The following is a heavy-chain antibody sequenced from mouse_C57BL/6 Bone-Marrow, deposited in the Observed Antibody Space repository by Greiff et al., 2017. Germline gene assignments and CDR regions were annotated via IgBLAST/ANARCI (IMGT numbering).Heavy chain of an antibody. J-gene: IGHJ4*01. CDR3: ARRGGYYWRITTVPYYYAMDY. V-gene: IGHV1-72*01. CDR1: GYTFTSYW. CDR2: IDPNSGGT. D-gene: IGHD1-1*01. Sequence: QVQLKQPGAELVKPGASVKLSCKASGYTFTSYWMHWVKQRPGRGLEWIGRIDPNSGGTKYNEKFKSKATLTVDKPSSTAYMQLSSLTSEDSAVYYCARRGGYYWRITTVPYYYAMDYWGQGTSVTVSS.